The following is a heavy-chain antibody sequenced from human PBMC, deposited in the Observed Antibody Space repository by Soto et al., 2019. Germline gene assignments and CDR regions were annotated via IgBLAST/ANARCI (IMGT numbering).Heavy chain of an antibody. CDR3: ARDSAESPGAFDY. CDR2: IYYSEST. V-gene: IGHV4-59*01. Sequence: QVQLQESGPGLVKPSETLSLTCTVSGGSFSNYYWSWIRQPPGKGLEWIGYIYYSESTNYNPSLKSRVTISRDTSKNQFSLTLSSVTAADTAVYYCARDSAESPGAFDYWGQGTLVTVSS. CDR1: GGSFSNYY. J-gene: IGHJ4*02. D-gene: IGHD3-10*01.